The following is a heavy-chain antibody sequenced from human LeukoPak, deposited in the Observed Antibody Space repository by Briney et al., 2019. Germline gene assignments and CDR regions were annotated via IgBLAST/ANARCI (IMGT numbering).Heavy chain of an antibody. V-gene: IGHV3-7*01. CDR1: GVTFSNYW. D-gene: IGHD1-26*01. CDR2: INQDGSEK. J-gene: IGHJ4*02. CDR3: AKDRSIGTYYTFDS. Sequence: GGSLRLSCVDSGVTFSNYWMNWVRQAPGKGLEWVANINQDGSEKYYVDSVKGRFTISRDNAKKSLYLQMDSLRAQDTAVYYCAKDRSIGTYYTFDSWGQGTLVTVSS.